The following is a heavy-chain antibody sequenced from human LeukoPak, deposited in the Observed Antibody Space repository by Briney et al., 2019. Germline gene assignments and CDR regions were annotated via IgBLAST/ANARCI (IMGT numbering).Heavy chain of an antibody. J-gene: IGHJ4*02. D-gene: IGHD1-26*01. CDR1: GFTFSSNA. V-gene: IGHV3-33*08. Sequence: GGSLRLSCSASGFTFSSNALHWVRQAPGKGLEWVAVMWFDGSNQYQTDSVKGRFTISRDNSKNTLYLQMSSLRADDTAVYYCARDRHSGRFYTIDYWGQGTLVTVSS. CDR2: MWFDGSNQ. CDR3: ARDRHSGRFYTIDY.